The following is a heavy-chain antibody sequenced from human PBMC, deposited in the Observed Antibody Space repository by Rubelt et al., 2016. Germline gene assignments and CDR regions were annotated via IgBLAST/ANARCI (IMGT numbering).Heavy chain of an antibody. J-gene: IGHJ4*02. V-gene: IGHV3-7*05. CDR1: GFTFSSYW. CDR2: IKQDGSEK. D-gene: IGHD5-24*01. CDR3: AREGRWEMATDY. Sequence: GFTFSSYWMSWVRQAPGKGLEWVANIKQDGSEKYYVDSVKGRFTISRDNAKNSLYLQMNSLRAEDTAVYYCAREGRWEMATDYWGQGTLVTVSS.